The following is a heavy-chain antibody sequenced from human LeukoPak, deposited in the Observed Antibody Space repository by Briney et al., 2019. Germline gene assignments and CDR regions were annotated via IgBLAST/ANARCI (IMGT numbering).Heavy chain of an antibody. D-gene: IGHD6-13*01. Sequence: SETLSLTCTVSGGSISSYYWSWIRQPPGKGLEWIGYIYYRGSTNYNPSLKSRLTISVDTSKNQFSLKLSSVTAADTAVYYCARSYSSSWPALNGFDPWGQGTLVTVSS. J-gene: IGHJ5*02. V-gene: IGHV4-59*08. CDR1: GGSISSYY. CDR3: ARSYSSSWPALNGFDP. CDR2: IYYRGST.